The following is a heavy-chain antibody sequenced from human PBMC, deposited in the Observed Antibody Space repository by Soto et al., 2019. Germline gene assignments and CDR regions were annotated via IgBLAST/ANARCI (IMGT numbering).Heavy chain of an antibody. D-gene: IGHD3-10*01. Sequence: QVHLVQSGAEVTKAGSSVKVSCKASGGTFSSHAFSWVRQAPGQGLEWVGGIIPIFETANYAQEFQGRVTIAADESTNTVILELHNLRSDDTAIYFCAIVDRSSWIGNHWGPGTQVTVS. V-gene: IGHV1-69*01. CDR1: GGTFSSHA. CDR3: AIVDRSSWIGNH. CDR2: IIPIFETA. J-gene: IGHJ4*02.